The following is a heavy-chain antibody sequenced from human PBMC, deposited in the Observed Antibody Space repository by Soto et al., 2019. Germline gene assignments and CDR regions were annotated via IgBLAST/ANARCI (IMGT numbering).Heavy chain of an antibody. CDR1: GFTFSSYA. CDR2: ISYDGSNK. CDR3: ARAPDIVLIRAYYHYGMDV. V-gene: IGHV3-30-3*01. Sequence: GGSLRLSCAASGFTFSSYAMHWVRQAPGKGLEWVAVISYDGSNKYYADSVKGRFTISRDNSKNTLYVQMNSLRPEDTAVYYCARAPDIVLIRAYYHYGMDVWGQGTTVTVYS. J-gene: IGHJ6*02. D-gene: IGHD2-8*01.